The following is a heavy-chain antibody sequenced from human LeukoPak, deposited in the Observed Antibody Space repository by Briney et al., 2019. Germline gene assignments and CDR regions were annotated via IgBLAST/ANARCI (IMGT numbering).Heavy chain of an antibody. D-gene: IGHD3-3*01. Sequence: SETPSLTCAVYGGSFSGYYWSWIRQPPGKGLEWIGEINHSGSTNYNPSPKSRVTISVDTSKNQFSLKLSSVTAADTAVYYCARGDAKHYDLLLGLDYWGQGTLVTVSS. V-gene: IGHV4-34*01. CDR1: GGSFSGYY. J-gene: IGHJ4*02. CDR2: INHSGST. CDR3: ARGDAKHYDLLLGLDY.